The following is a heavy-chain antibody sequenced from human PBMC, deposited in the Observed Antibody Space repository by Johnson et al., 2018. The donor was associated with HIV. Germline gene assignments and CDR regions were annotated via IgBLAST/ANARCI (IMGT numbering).Heavy chain of an antibody. CDR1: GFTFSSYG. D-gene: IGHD4-17*01. Sequence: QVQLVESGGGVVQPGRSLRLSCAASGFTFSSYGMHWVRQAPGKGLEWVTFISYDGNNKYYADSVKVRFTISRDNSKNTVYLQMNGLRAEDTAVYFCARGGLGDYVVAFDIWGQGTMVTVSS. CDR3: ARGGLGDYVVAFDI. CDR2: ISYDGNNK. J-gene: IGHJ3*02. V-gene: IGHV3-30*03.